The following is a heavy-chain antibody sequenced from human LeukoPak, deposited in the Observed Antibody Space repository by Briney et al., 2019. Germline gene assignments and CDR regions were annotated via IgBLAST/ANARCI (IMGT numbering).Heavy chain of an antibody. CDR2: TSAYNGNT. D-gene: IGHD3-22*01. J-gene: IGHJ4*02. CDR3: ARDHDSSGYYYLAVY. Sequence: GASVKVSCKASGYTFTSYGISWVRRAPGQGLEWMGWTSAYNGNTNYAQKLQGRVTMTTDTSTSTAYMELRSLRSDDTAVYYCARDHDSSGYYYLAVYWGQGTLVTVSS. CDR1: GYTFTSYG. V-gene: IGHV1-18*01.